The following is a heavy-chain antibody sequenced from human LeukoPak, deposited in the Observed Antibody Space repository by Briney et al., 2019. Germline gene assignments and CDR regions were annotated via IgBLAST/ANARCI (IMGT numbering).Heavy chain of an antibody. J-gene: IGHJ5*02. Sequence: SEAPSLTCAVYGGSFSGYYWSWIRQPPGKGLEWIGEINHSGSTNYNPSLKSRVTISVDTSKNQFSLKLSSVTAADTAVYYCARGGYCSSTSCYRYWFDPWGQGTLVTVSS. D-gene: IGHD2-2*01. CDR2: INHSGST. V-gene: IGHV4-34*01. CDR1: GGSFSGYY. CDR3: ARGGYCSSTSCYRYWFDP.